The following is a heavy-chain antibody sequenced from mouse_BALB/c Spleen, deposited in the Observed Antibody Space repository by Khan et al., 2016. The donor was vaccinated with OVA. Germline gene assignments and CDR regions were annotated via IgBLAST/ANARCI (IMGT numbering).Heavy chain of an antibody. CDR1: GYIFTSYW. CDR2: IYPGTNNT. D-gene: IGHD3-2*02. J-gene: IGHJ2*01. V-gene: IGHV1S132*01. CDR3: AREEALYYFDY. Sequence: QVQLQQSGAELVRPGASVKLSCKTSGYIFTSYWIHWIRQRSGKGLEWIARIYPGTNNTYYSERLKEKATLTADKSSSTAYMQISSLKSEDSAVYCCAREEALYYFDYGGQGTTLTVSS.